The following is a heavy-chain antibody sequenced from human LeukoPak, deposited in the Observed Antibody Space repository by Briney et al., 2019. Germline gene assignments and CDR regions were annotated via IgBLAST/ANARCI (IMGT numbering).Heavy chain of an antibody. CDR3: ASGSPSEYYYDSSGFSEPFRY. J-gene: IGHJ4*02. Sequence: SETLSLTCTVSGGSISSYYWSWIRQPAGKGLEWIGRIYTSGSTNYNPSLKSRVTMSVDTSKNQFSLKQSSVTAADTAVYYCASGSPSEYYYDSSGFSEPFRYWGQGTLVTVSS. V-gene: IGHV4-4*07. CDR2: IYTSGST. D-gene: IGHD3-22*01. CDR1: GGSISSYY.